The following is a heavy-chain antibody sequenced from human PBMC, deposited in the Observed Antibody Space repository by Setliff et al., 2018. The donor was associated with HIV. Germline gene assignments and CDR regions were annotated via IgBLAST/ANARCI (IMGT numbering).Heavy chain of an antibody. V-gene: IGHV4-38-2*02. Sequence: LSLTCTVSGDSISSGYYWGWIRQPPGKGLEWIGSIYHSGSTYYNPSLKSRVTISVDTSKNQFSLKLSSATAADTAVYYCARDPYGITTRDWYFDLWGRGTLVTVSS. CDR3: ARDPYGITTRDWYFDL. D-gene: IGHD3-10*01. CDR2: IYHSGST. CDR1: GDSISSGYY. J-gene: IGHJ2*01.